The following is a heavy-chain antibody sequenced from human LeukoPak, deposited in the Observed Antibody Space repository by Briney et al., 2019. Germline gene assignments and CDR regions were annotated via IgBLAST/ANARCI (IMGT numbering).Heavy chain of an antibody. J-gene: IGHJ6*02. V-gene: IGHV3-74*01. Sequence: GGSLRLSCAASGFTFSSYWMHWVRQAPGKGLVWVSRIYSDGSNTIYADSVKGRFTISRDNAKNTLYLQMNSLTAEGTAIYYCARDSKYVMDVWGQGTTVTVSS. CDR2: IYSDGSNT. D-gene: IGHD4-11*01. CDR1: GFTFSSYW. CDR3: ARDSKYVMDV.